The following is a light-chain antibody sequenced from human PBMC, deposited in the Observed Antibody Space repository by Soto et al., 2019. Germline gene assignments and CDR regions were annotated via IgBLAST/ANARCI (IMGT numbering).Light chain of an antibody. CDR3: QQYYSSVVT. Sequence: DIVMTQSPDSLAVSLGERATINCKSSQSILSSSNNKNSLAWFQQQPGQPPKLLIYWASTRESGVPDRFSGSGPGTDFTLTISSLQAEDVAVYYCQQYYSSVVTFGQGTRLEIK. CDR2: WAS. V-gene: IGKV4-1*01. J-gene: IGKJ5*01. CDR1: QSILSSSNNKNS.